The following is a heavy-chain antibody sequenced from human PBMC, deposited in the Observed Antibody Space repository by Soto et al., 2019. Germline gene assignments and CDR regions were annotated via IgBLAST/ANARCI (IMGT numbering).Heavy chain of an antibody. CDR3: AKQSPYSNSWYGVDY. CDR1: GFTFRSYG. Sequence: EVQLLESGGGLVQPGGSLRLSCVASGFTFRSYGMNRVRQAPGKGLEWVSGISGSGDNTHYADALKGRFTISRDNSKNTLYLQMNSLRAEDTAVYYCAKQSPYSNSWYGVDYWGQGTLVTVSS. CDR2: ISGSGDNT. D-gene: IGHD6-13*01. J-gene: IGHJ4*02. V-gene: IGHV3-23*01.